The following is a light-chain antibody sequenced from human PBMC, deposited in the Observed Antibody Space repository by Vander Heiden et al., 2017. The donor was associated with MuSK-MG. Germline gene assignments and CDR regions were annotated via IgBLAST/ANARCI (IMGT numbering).Light chain of an antibody. V-gene: IGKV3-11*01. Sequence: EIVLTQSPATLSLSPGERATLSCRASQSVSSYLAWYQQKPGQAPRLLIYDASNRANGIPDRFSGSGYVTDFTLTSSSREHEDFAVYYWQQRSNLITFGGGTKVEIK. CDR1: QSVSSY. CDR3: QQRSNLIT. J-gene: IGKJ4*01. CDR2: DAS.